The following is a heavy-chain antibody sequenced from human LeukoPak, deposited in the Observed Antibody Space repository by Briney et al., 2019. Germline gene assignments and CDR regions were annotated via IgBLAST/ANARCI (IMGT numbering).Heavy chain of an antibody. CDR3: ARVVRYFDY. V-gene: IGHV4-59*01. Sequence: KPSETLSLTCTVSGGSINSYYWSWIRQPPGKGLEWIGYIYYSGSTNYNPSLKSRVTISVDTSKNQFSLKLSSVTAADTAVYYCARVVRYFDYWGQGTLVTVSS. CDR2: IYYSGST. J-gene: IGHJ4*02. CDR1: GGSINSYY.